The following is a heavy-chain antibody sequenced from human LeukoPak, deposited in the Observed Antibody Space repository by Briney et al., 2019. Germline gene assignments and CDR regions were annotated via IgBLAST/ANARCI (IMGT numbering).Heavy chain of an antibody. Sequence: GTLSLTCAVSGGSISSSNWWSWVRQPPGKGLEWVSYISSSSSTIYYADSVKGRFTISRDNAKNSLYLQMNSLRAEDTAVYYCARDIDYWGQGTLVTVSS. CDR1: GGSISSSN. CDR3: ARDIDY. CDR2: ISSSSSTI. V-gene: IGHV3-48*04. J-gene: IGHJ4*02.